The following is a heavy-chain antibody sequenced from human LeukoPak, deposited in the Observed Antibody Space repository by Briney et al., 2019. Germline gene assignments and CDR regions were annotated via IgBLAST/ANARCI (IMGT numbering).Heavy chain of an antibody. D-gene: IGHD6-6*01. CDR1: GGSFSGYY. CDR2: INHSGST. Sequence: SEALSLTCAVYGGSFSGYYWSWIRQPPGKGLEWIGEINHSGSTNYNPSLKSRVTISVDTSKNQFSLKLSSVTAADTAVYCCARALKGYSSSYNWFDPWGQGTLVTVSS. CDR3: ARALKGYSSSYNWFDP. J-gene: IGHJ5*02. V-gene: IGHV4-34*01.